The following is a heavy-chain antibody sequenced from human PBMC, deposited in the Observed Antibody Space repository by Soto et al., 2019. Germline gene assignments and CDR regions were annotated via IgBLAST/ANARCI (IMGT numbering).Heavy chain of an antibody. D-gene: IGHD6-13*01. J-gene: IGHJ6*02. Sequence: QVQLVQSGAEVKKPGSSVKVSCKASGGSFSSYAISWVRQAPGQGLEWMGGIIPIFGTANYAQKFQGRVTITADKSTSTAYMALSSLRSEDTAVYYCARDFVGRIAAAGTGYYYGMDVWGQGTTVTVSS. CDR2: IIPIFGTA. V-gene: IGHV1-69*06. CDR3: ARDFVGRIAAAGTGYYYGMDV. CDR1: GGSFSSYA.